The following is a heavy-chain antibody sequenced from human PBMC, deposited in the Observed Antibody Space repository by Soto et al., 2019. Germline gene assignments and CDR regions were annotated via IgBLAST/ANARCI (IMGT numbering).Heavy chain of an antibody. CDR3: ARRIVATIVAFDI. Sequence: VQLVESGGGLVKPGGSLRLSCAASGFTFSSYSMNWVRQAPGKGLEWVSSISSSSSYIYYADSVKGRFTISRDNAKNSLYLQMNSLRAEDTAVYYCARRIVATIVAFDIWGQGTMVTVSS. CDR2: ISSSSSYI. CDR1: GFTFSSYS. D-gene: IGHD5-12*01. J-gene: IGHJ3*02. V-gene: IGHV3-21*01.